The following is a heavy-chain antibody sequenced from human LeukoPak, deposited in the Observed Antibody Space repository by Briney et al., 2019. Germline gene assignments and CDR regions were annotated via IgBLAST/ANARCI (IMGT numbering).Heavy chain of an antibody. J-gene: IGHJ4*02. D-gene: IGHD6-19*01. Sequence: PGGSLRLSCAASGFSVSTNYMTWVRQAPGKGLEWVSVIYSGDYTYYADSVKGRFTISRDNSKNTLYPQMNSLRAGDTAVYYCAKSGGWSPFDYWGQGTLVTVSS. CDR3: AKSGGWSPFDY. V-gene: IGHV3-53*01. CDR1: GFSVSTNY. CDR2: IYSGDYT.